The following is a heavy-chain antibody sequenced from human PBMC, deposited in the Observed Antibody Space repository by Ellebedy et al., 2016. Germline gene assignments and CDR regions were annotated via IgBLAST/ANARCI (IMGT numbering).Heavy chain of an antibody. J-gene: IGHJ4*02. V-gene: IGHV3-23*01. CDR1: GLTFSTYA. Sequence: GGSLRFSCVASGLTFSTYAMSWVRQAPGKGPEWVSVITGGGAHTYYADSVKGRFIISRDNSKNTLYLQMNSLRAEDTAVYSCAHIEGDYSNFCWGQGTLVTVSS. CDR2: ITGGGAHT. D-gene: IGHD4-11*01. CDR3: AHIEGDYSNFC.